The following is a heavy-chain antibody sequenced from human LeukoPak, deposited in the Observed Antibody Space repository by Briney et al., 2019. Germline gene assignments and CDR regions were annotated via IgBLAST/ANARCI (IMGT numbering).Heavy chain of an antibody. D-gene: IGHD2-2*01. V-gene: IGHV1-69*04. CDR1: GGTFSSYA. CDR2: IIPILGIA. Sequence: SVKVSCKASGGTFSSYAISWVRQAPGQGLEWMGRIIPILGIANYAQKFQGTVTITADKSTSAAYMELSSLRSEDTAVYYCVTEGYCTSDSCYVHWGQGTLVTVSS. J-gene: IGHJ4*02. CDR3: VTEGYCTSDSCYVH.